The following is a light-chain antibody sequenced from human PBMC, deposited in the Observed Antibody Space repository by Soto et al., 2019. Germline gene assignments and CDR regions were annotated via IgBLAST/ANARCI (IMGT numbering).Light chain of an antibody. CDR2: GAS. V-gene: IGKV3-20*01. CDR3: QQYGSFSWT. J-gene: IGKJ1*01. Sequence: EIVLTQSPGTLSLSPGERATLSFRASQNVDSNYLAWYQQKPGQAPRIIIFGASGRATGIPDRFSGSGSGTDFTLTISRLEPEDFAVYYCQQYGSFSWTFGQGTKVDIK. CDR1: QNVDSNY.